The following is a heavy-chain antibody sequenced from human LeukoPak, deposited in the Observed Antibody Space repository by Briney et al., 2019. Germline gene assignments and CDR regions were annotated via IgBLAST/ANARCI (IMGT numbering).Heavy chain of an antibody. V-gene: IGHV4-34*01. CDR3: ARGGCQLLSGCRWFDP. CDR2: INHSGST. D-gene: IGHD2-2*01. Sequence: SETLSLTCAVYGGSFSGYYWSWIRQPPGKGLEWIGEINHSGSTNYNPSLTSRVTISVDTSKNQFSPKLSSVTAADTAVYYCARGGCQLLSGCRWFDPWGQGTLVTVSS. J-gene: IGHJ5*02. CDR1: GGSFSGYY.